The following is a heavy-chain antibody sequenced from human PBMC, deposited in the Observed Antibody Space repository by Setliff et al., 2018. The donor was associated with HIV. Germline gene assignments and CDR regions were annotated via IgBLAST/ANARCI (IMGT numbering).Heavy chain of an antibody. CDR3: AKEYHTAATGTRVANYFDY. J-gene: IGHJ4*02. V-gene: IGHV1-46*01. D-gene: IGHD6-13*01. Sequence: GASVKVSCKASGGTFTSCFLHWVRQAPGQGLEYMGIINPSDGSADYVEKFQDRVTITRDTSTSTVYMEMSSLRSEDTAIYYCAKEYHTAATGTRVANYFDYWGQGTLVTVSS. CDR2: INPSDGSA. CDR1: GGTFTSCF.